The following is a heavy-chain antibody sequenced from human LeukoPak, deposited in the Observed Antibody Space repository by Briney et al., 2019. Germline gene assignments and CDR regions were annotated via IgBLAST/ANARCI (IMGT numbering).Heavy chain of an antibody. D-gene: IGHD3-10*01. J-gene: IGHJ4*02. Sequence: GGSLRLSCAASGFTFASYGMSWVRQAPGKGLEWVSSIKSDAGTDYADSVRGRFATSRDDSKNTLYLQMNSLRVDDTAVYYCARRRGGFGEGDFDYWGQGTLVTVSS. CDR1: GFTFASYG. CDR2: IKSDAGT. V-gene: IGHV3-66*04. CDR3: ARRRGGFGEGDFDY.